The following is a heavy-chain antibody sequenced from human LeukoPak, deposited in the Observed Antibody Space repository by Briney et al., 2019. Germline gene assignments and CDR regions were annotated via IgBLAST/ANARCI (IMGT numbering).Heavy chain of an antibody. Sequence: ASVKVSCKASGYTFTGYYMHWVRQAPGQGLEWMGWINPNSGGTNYAQKFQGRVTMTRDTSISTAYMELSRLRSDDTAVYYCARDLEIMVAAAGTFFDYWGQGTLVTVSS. CDR1: GYTFTGYY. CDR2: INPNSGGT. CDR3: ARDLEIMVAAAGTFFDY. J-gene: IGHJ4*02. D-gene: IGHD6-13*01. V-gene: IGHV1-2*02.